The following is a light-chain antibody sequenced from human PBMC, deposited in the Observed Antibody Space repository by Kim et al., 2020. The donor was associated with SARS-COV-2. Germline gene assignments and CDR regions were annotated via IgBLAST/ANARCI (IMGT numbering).Light chain of an antibody. CDR2: QDS. CDR1: KLGDKY. J-gene: IGLJ2*01. Sequence: SYELTQPPSVSVSPGQTASITCSGDKLGDKYACXYQQKPGQSPVLVIYQDSKRPSGIPERFSGSNSGNTATLTIGGTQAMDEADYYCQAWDRTTVVFGGG. CDR3: QAWDRTTVV. V-gene: IGLV3-1*01.